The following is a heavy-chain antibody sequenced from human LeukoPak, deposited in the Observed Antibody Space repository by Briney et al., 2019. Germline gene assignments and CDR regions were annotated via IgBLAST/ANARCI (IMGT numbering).Heavy chain of an antibody. J-gene: IGHJ4*02. CDR3: AKDTQTDYYDSSGYFDY. Sequence: PGGSLRLSCAASGFTFDDYAMHWVRQAPGKGLEWVSGISWNSGSIGYADSVKGRFTISRDNAKNPLYLQMNSLRAEDTALYYCAKDTQTDYYDSSGYFDYWGQGTLVTVSS. D-gene: IGHD3-22*01. CDR1: GFTFDDYA. CDR2: ISWNSGSI. V-gene: IGHV3-9*01.